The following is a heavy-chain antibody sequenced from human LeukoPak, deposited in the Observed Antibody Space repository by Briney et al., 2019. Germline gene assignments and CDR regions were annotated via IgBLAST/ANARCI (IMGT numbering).Heavy chain of an antibody. Sequence: PSXTLSLTCTVSGVSISTYHWSWIRQPAGKGLEWIGRIHSSGSNNYYPSLKRRVTISIDKSKNKFSLKVTSVTAADTAVYYCARDGLYSNGYSYFDFWGQGTLVTVSS. V-gene: IGHV4-4*07. CDR2: IHSSGSN. D-gene: IGHD5-18*01. CDR1: GVSISTYH. J-gene: IGHJ4*02. CDR3: ARDGLYSNGYSYFDF.